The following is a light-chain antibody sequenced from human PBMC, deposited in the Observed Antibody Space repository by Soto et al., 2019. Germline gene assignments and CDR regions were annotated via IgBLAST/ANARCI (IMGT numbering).Light chain of an antibody. CDR1: SSDIGGYNS. V-gene: IGLV2-8*01. J-gene: IGLJ1*01. Sequence: QAVVTQSPSASGSPGQSVTISCTGTSSDIGGYNSVSWYQQHPGKAPKVMIYDVTKRPSEVPDRFSGSKSGNTASLTVSALQAEDEAHYYCSSYTDRKNLVFGTGTKVTVL. CDR2: DVT. CDR3: SSYTDRKNLV.